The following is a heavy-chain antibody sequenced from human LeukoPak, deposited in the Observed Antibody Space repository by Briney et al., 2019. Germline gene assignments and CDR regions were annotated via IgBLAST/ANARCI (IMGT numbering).Heavy chain of an antibody. Sequence: GGSLRLSCAASGFTFSSYAMQWVRQAPGKGLEWVAVISYDGSNKYYADSVKGRFTISRDNSKNTLYLQMNSLRAEDTAVYYCARVESSGRYAFDIWGQGTMVTVSS. V-gene: IGHV3-30-3*01. J-gene: IGHJ3*02. CDR2: ISYDGSNK. D-gene: IGHD6-19*01. CDR3: ARVESSGRYAFDI. CDR1: GFTFSSYA.